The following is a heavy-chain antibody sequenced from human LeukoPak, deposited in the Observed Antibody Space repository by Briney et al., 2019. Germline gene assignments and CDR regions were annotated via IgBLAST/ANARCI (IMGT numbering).Heavy chain of an antibody. Sequence: PSETLSLTCAVYGGSFSGYYWSWIRQPPGKGLEWIGYIYYSGSTNYNPSLKSRLTISVDTSKNQFSLKLSSVTAADTAVYYCARASGELLGSGWFDPWGQGTLVTVSS. CDR2: IYYSGST. J-gene: IGHJ5*02. D-gene: IGHD1-26*01. V-gene: IGHV4-59*12. CDR3: ARASGELLGSGWFDP. CDR1: GGSFSGYY.